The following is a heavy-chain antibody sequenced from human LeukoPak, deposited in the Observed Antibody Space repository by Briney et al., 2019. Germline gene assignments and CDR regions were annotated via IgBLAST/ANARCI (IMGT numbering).Heavy chain of an antibody. D-gene: IGHD3-10*01. CDR1: GYTFTSYG. J-gene: IGHJ4*02. CDR3: AREASRLWFGELCLDY. Sequence: ASVKVSCKASGYTFTSYGISWVRQAPGQGLEWMGWISAYNGNTNYAQKLQGRVTMTTDTSTSTAYMELRSLRSDNTAVYYCAREASRLWFGELCLDYWGQGTLVTVSS. V-gene: IGHV1-18*01. CDR2: ISAYNGNT.